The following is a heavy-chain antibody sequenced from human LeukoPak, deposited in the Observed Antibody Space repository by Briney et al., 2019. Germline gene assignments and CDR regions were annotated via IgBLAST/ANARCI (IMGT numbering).Heavy chain of an antibody. CDR3: TKGIGGSGYYGVDY. CDR1: GFTFSSYA. J-gene: IGHJ4*02. D-gene: IGHD3-3*01. Sequence: PGGSLRLSCAASGFTFSSYAMTWVRQAPGKGLEWVSLISGDGGDTSYADSVKGRFTISRDNSKNSLYLQMNSLTTEDTALYYCTKGIGGSGYYGVDYWGQGTLVTVSS. CDR2: ISGDGGDT. V-gene: IGHV3-43*02.